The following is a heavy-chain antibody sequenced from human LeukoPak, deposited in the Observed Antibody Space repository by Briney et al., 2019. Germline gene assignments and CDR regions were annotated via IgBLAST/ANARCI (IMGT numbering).Heavy chain of an antibody. CDR3: ARGTRTASDYYYYMDV. Sequence: WASVTVSCKASGGTFSSYAISWVRQAPGQGLEWMGGIIPIFGTANYAQKFQGRVTITADKSTSTAYMELSSLRSEDTAVYYCARGTRTASDYYYYMDVWGKGTTVTVSS. V-gene: IGHV1-69*06. D-gene: IGHD1-14*01. CDR1: GGTFSSYA. CDR2: IIPIFGTA. J-gene: IGHJ6*03.